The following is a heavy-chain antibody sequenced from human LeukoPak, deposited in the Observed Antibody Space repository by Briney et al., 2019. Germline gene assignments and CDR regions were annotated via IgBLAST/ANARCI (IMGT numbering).Heavy chain of an antibody. Sequence: PSETLSLTCAVYGGSFSGYYWSWIRQPPGKGLEWIGEINHSGSTNYNPSLKSRVTISVDTSKNQFSLKLSSVTAADTAVYYCARSSYISGQERLDYWGQGTLVTVSS. D-gene: IGHD6-19*01. CDR3: ARSSYISGQERLDY. CDR1: GGSFSGYY. J-gene: IGHJ4*02. V-gene: IGHV4-34*01. CDR2: INHSGST.